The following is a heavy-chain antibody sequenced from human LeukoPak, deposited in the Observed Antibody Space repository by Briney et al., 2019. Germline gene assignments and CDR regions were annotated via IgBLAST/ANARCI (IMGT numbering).Heavy chain of an antibody. CDR2: IYPSDSDT. J-gene: IGHJ4*02. CDR1: GYTYTNYW. D-gene: IGHD1-26*01. Sequence: GESLKISCKGSGYTYTNYWIAWVRQMPGKGLEWMGIIYPSDSDTRYSPSFQGQVTISADKSINTAYLQWSSLRASDSAMYYCARRDSGARYYFDYWGQGTLVTVSS. CDR3: ARRDSGARYYFDY. V-gene: IGHV5-51*01.